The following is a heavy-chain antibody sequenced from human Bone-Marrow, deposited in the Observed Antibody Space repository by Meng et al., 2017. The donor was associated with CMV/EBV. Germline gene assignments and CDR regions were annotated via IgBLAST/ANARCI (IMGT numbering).Heavy chain of an antibody. CDR3: ARALASQSSYIVVVPAATFDP. D-gene: IGHD2-2*01. J-gene: IGHJ5*02. V-gene: IGHV1-46*02. CDR1: NSYY. CDR2: INPRGGST. Sequence: NSYYMHWVRQAPGQGLEWMGIINPRGGSTSYAQKFQGRVTMTRDTSTSTVYMELSSLRSEDTAVYYCARALASQSSYIVVVPAATFDPWGQGTLVTVSS.